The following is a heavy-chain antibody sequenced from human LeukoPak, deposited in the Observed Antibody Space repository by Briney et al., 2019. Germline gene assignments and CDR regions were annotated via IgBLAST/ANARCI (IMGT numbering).Heavy chain of an antibody. D-gene: IGHD5-12*01. J-gene: IGHJ4*02. V-gene: IGHV3-23*01. CDR1: GFKFSSFS. Sequence: GGSLRLSCTASGFKFSSFSMSWVRQAPGKGLEWVSAISGSGGSTYYAASVKGRFTISRDNSKNTLYLQMNSLRAEDTAVYYCAAIGGYNFDYWGQGTLVTVSS. CDR3: AAIGGYNFDY. CDR2: ISGSGGST.